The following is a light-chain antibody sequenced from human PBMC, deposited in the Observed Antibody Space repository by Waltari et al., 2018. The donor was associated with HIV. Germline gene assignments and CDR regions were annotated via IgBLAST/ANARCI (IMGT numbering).Light chain of an antibody. CDR2: GSS. J-gene: IGLJ3*02. CDR3: ATWDDSLNGRV. CDR1: TSNIGANYD. Sequence: QSVLTQPPAVSGALGQRVSISCTGTTSNIGANYDVHWYQQYPGRAPKVLACGSSHRPSGVPARFSGSKSGTSASLAISGLQSEDEADYYCATWDDSLNGRVFGGGTKLTVL. V-gene: IGLV1-40*01.